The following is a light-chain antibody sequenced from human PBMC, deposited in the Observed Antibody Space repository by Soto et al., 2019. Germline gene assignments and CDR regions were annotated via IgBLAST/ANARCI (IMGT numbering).Light chain of an antibody. J-gene: IGKJ4*01. V-gene: IGKV1-12*01. Sequence: DIQMTQSPSSVSASVGDRVTITCRASQGISSRLAWYQQKPGKAPNLLIYAASNLQSGVPSRFSGSGSETDFTLTIGSLQPEDFETYYCQQANSFPLTFGGGTKVEIK. CDR1: QGISSR. CDR2: AAS. CDR3: QQANSFPLT.